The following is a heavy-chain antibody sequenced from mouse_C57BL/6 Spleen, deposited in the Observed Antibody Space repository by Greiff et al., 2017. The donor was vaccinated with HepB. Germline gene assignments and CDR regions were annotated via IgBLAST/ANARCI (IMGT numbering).Heavy chain of an antibody. J-gene: IGHJ4*01. CDR3: ARSPYYYGSSYYAMDY. CDR2: IDPANGNT. V-gene: IGHV14-3*01. Sequence: VQLQQSVAELVRPGASVKLSCTASGFNIKNTYMHWVKQRPEQGLEWIGRIDPANGNTKYAPKFQGKATITADTSSNTAYLQLSRLTSEDTAIYYCARSPYYYGSSYYAMDYWGQGTSVTVSS. D-gene: IGHD1-1*01. CDR1: GFNIKNTY.